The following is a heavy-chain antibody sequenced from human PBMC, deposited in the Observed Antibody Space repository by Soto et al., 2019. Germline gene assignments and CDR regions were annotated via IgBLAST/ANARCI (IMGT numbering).Heavy chain of an antibody. CDR3: ARERTFGENNHNYMDV. CDR1: AFTFSRHG. D-gene: IGHD3-10*01. V-gene: IGHV3-33*01. J-gene: IGHJ6*03. CDR2: IWSDGRTQ. Sequence: QVQLVESGGGVVQPGGSLRLSCAASAFTFSRHGMHRVRQAPGKGLQWVGVIWSDGRTQRYAESVKGRFTISRDNSKNTLYLQMNSLRAEDTAVYYCARERTFGENNHNYMDVWGTGITVTVSS.